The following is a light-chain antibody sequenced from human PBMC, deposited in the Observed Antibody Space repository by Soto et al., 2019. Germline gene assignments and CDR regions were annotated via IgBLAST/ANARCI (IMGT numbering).Light chain of an antibody. Sequence: DIQMTQSPSSLSASVGDRLTITCRASQSVNNYLNWYQQKPGKAPNLLLYAASSLQSGVPSRFSGSGFGTDFTLTISSLQPEDFATYYCQQTYNTPTTFGQGTHLEIK. CDR1: QSVNNY. V-gene: IGKV1-39*01. CDR2: AAS. CDR3: QQTYNTPTT. J-gene: IGKJ2*01.